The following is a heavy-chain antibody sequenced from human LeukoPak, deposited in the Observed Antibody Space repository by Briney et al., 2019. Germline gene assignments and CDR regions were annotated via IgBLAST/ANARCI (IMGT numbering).Heavy chain of an antibody. CDR2: ISSSGRSI. V-gene: IGHV3-48*03. D-gene: IGHD3-10*02. Sequence: GGSLRLSCAASGFTFNSYGMNWVRQAPGKGLEWISFISSSGRSIYLADSVQGRFTISRDNAKNSLYLQMNSLRAEDTAVYYCAELGITMIGGVWGKGTTVTISS. CDR3: AELGITMIGGV. CDR1: GFTFNSYG. J-gene: IGHJ6*04.